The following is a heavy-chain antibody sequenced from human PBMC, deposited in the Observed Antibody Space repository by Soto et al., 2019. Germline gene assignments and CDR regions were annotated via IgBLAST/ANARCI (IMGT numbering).Heavy chain of an antibody. CDR1: GGSISGFY. D-gene: IGHD3-10*01. Sequence: SETLSLTCTVAGGSISGFYWSWVRQPAGKGLEWIGRIYSSGATKYNPSLRNRVTMSVDTSTDQYSLNLTSVTAADTAIYFCARLVYDTRLNYMYFDFWGQGTLVTVSS. J-gene: IGHJ4*02. CDR2: IYSSGAT. CDR3: ARLVYDTRLNYMYFDF. V-gene: IGHV4-4*07.